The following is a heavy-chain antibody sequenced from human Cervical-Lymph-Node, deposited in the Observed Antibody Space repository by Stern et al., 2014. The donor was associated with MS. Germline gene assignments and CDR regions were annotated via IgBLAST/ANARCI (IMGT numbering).Heavy chain of an antibody. CDR2: IIPYNGNT. J-gene: IGHJ3*02. CDR1: GYTFTSYG. D-gene: IGHD2-15*01. V-gene: IGHV1-18*01. Sequence: QVQLVESGAEVKKPGASVKVSCKVSGYTFTSYGICWMRQAPRPGHEGMGWIIPYNGNTNYAHKLQGRVTMTTDASTSTAYMELRSLRSDDTAVYYCARGLLGSENAFDIWGQGTMVTVSS. CDR3: ARGLLGSENAFDI.